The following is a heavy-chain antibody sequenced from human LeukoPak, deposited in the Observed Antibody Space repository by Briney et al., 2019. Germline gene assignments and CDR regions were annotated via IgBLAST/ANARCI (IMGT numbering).Heavy chain of an antibody. CDR1: GDSVTTTNFY. CDR3: ARLRVQQLASSYYMDV. CDR2: LYYGVNT. D-gene: IGHD6-13*01. J-gene: IGHJ6*03. Sequence: SETLSLTCIASGDSVTTTNFYWGWIRQAPGKGLEWIGSLYYGVNTYYKPSLKSRVTISVDTSLNQFSLILTSVTAADTGMYYCARLRVQQLASSYYMDVWGKGTTVTVSS. V-gene: IGHV4-39*01.